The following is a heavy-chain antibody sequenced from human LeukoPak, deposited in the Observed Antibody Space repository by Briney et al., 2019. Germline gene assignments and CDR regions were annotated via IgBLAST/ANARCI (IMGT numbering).Heavy chain of an antibody. Sequence: GESLKISCKGSGYSFTSYWIGWVRQMPGKGLEWMGIIYSGDSDTRYSPSFQGQVTISADKSISTAYLQWSSLKASDTAMYYCARQLDCSGGSCYNWFDPWGQGTLVTVSS. CDR2: IYSGDSDT. J-gene: IGHJ5*02. D-gene: IGHD2-15*01. CDR3: ARQLDCSGGSCYNWFDP. V-gene: IGHV5-51*01. CDR1: GYSFTSYW.